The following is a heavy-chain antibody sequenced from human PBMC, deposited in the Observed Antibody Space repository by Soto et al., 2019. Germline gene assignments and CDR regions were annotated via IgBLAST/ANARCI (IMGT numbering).Heavy chain of an antibody. Sequence: QVPLVQSGAEVKKPGASVKVSCKASGYTFTSYGISWVRQAPGQGLEWMGWISAYNGNTNYAQKLQGRVTMTTDTSTSTACVELRSLSSDDTGVYYCASDDRDLDAFHILGQGTMVIVSS. CDR1: GYTFTSYG. J-gene: IGHJ3*02. CDR2: ISAYNGNT. CDR3: ASDDRDLDAFHI. V-gene: IGHV1-18*01.